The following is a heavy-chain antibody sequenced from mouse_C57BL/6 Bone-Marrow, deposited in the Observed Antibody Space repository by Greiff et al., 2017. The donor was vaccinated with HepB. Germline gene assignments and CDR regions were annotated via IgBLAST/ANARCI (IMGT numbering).Heavy chain of an antibody. D-gene: IGHD2-4*01. J-gene: IGHJ3*01. V-gene: IGHV14-3*01. CDR2: IDPANGNT. Sequence: EVQLQQSVAELVRPGASVKLSCTASGFNIKNTYMHWVKQRPEQGLEWIGWIDPANGNTKYAPKFQGKATITADTSANTAYLQLSSLTSEDTAIYYSDRGWDYDYAPFAYWGQGTLVTVSA. CDR3: DRGWDYDYAPFAY. CDR1: GFNIKNTY.